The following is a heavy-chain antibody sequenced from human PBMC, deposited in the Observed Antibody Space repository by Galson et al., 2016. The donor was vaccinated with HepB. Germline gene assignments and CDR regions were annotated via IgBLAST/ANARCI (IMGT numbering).Heavy chain of an antibody. J-gene: IGHJ2*01. V-gene: IGHV5-51*01. Sequence: QSGAEVKKPGESLTISCEASGYNITSYWIGRVRQMPGKGLEWMGIIYPGDSDTRYSQSFPGQVTISADKSINTAYLQWRSPKASDIAMYYCARGRTTMVRVVYSSRNWYFDLWGRGTLVTVSS. CDR1: GYNITSYW. CDR3: ARGRTTMVRVVYSSRNWYFDL. D-gene: IGHD3-10*01. CDR2: IYPGDSDT.